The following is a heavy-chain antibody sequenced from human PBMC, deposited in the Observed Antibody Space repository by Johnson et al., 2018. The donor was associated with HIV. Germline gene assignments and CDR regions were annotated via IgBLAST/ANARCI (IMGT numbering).Heavy chain of an antibody. CDR3: ARWVDTTFDI. Sequence: QVQLVESGGGVVQPGRSLRLSCAASGFTFSSYAMHWVRQAPGKGLEWVAVISYDGSNKYYGDSVKGRFAISRDNSNNTVYLQMNSLRPEDTAVYYCARWVDTTFDIWGQGTMVTVSS. V-gene: IGHV3-30*09. CDR2: ISYDGSNK. CDR1: GFTFSSYA. J-gene: IGHJ3*02. D-gene: IGHD5-18*01.